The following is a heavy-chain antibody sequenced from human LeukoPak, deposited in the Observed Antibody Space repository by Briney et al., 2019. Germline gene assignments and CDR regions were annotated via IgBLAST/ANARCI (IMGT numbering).Heavy chain of an antibody. CDR2: ISWNDDII. V-gene: IGHV3-9*01. D-gene: IGHD3-16*01. CDR1: GFIFDDYA. J-gene: IGHJ6*02. CDR3: ARGGGLDV. Sequence: GGSLRLSCEASGFIFDDYAMHWVRQAPGKGLEWVSGISWNDDIIAYVDSVKGRFTISRDNAKNSLYLQMSNLRAEDTAVYFCARGGGLDVWGQGATVTVSS.